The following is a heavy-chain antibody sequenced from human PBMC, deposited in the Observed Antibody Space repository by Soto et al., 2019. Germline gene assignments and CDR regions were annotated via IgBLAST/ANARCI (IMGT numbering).Heavy chain of an antibody. CDR3: AKDFGSSGPPGSSGWYYYYYYGMDV. CDR1: GFTFSSYG. V-gene: IGHV3-30*18. J-gene: IGHJ6*02. D-gene: IGHD6-19*01. CDR2: ISYDGSNK. Sequence: GGSLRLSCAASGFTFSSYGMHWVRQAPGKGLEWVAVISYDGSNKYYADSVKGRFTISRDNSKNTLYLQMNSLRAEDTAVYYCAKDFGSSGPPGSSGWYYYYYYGMDVWGQGTTVTVSS.